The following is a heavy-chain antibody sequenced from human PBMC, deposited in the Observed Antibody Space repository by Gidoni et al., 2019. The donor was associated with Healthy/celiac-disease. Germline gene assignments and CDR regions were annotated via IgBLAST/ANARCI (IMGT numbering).Heavy chain of an antibody. CDR1: GFTFSSCG. J-gene: IGHJ5*02. D-gene: IGHD6-19*01. V-gene: IGHV3-33*01. CDR2: IGYDGSNK. Sequence: QVQLVESGGGVVQPGRSRRLACPASGFTFSSCGMHWVRQARGKGLEWVAVIGYDGSNKDDADSVKGRFTISRDNSKNTLYLQMNSLRAEDTAVYYCARGMYSSGRYNWFDPWGQGTLVTVSS. CDR3: ARGMYSSGRYNWFDP.